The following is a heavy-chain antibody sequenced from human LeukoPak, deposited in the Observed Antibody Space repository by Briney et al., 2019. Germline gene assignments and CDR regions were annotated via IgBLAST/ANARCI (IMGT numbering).Heavy chain of an antibody. D-gene: IGHD2-21*02. CDR3: ARDRGAYCGGDCYLGFDY. CDR2: IAGSSGYI. Sequence: GGSLRLSCAASGFTFSSYTMNWVRQAPGKGLEWVSSIAGSSGYISYADSVKGRFTIYRDNAKKSLYLQMTSLTAEDTAVYYCARDRGAYCGGDCYLGFDYWGRGTLVTVSS. V-gene: IGHV3-21*01. CDR1: GFTFSSYT. J-gene: IGHJ4*01.